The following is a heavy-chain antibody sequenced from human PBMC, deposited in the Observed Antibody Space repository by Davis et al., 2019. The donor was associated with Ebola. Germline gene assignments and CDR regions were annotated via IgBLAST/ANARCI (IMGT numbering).Heavy chain of an antibody. CDR3: ARYYYDSSGYPADGMDV. CDR2: ISNGGRT. Sequence: MPSETLSLTCSVSGGSVGSDYWSWIRQSPGKGLEWIAFISNGGRTIYNPSLRGRVTISIDTSKNQFSLEARSVTAADTAVYYCARYYYDSSGYPADGMDVWGQGTTVTVSS. D-gene: IGHD3-22*01. CDR1: GGSVGSDY. V-gene: IGHV4-59*02. J-gene: IGHJ6*02.